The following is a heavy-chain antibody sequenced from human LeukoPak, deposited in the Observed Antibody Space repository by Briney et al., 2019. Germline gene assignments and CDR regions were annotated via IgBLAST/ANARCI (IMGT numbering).Heavy chain of an antibody. D-gene: IGHD4-17*01. V-gene: IGHV3-23*01. Sequence: GGSLRLSCAASGFTFKTFAMSWVRQAPWKELESVSVISAGGGKTYYADSVKGRFTISRDNSKSTLYLQMTSLRAEDTAVYYCAKGHSDYGTGFDGWGQGTLVTVSS. CDR3: AKGHSDYGTGFDG. CDR2: ISAGGGKT. J-gene: IGHJ4*02. CDR1: GFTFKTFA.